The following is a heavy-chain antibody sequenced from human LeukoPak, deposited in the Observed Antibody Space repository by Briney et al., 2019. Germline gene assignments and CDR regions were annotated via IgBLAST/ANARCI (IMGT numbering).Heavy chain of an antibody. CDR3: ATDNSLGELSSNFDY. D-gene: IGHD3-16*02. CDR2: FDPEDGET. CDR1: GYTLTELS. V-gene: IGHV1-24*01. Sequence: GASVKVSCKVSGYTLTELSMHWVRQAPGKGLEWMGGFDPEDGETIYAQKFQGRVTMTEDTSTDTAYMELSSLRSEDTAVYYCATDNSLGELSSNFDYWGQGTLSPSPQ. J-gene: IGHJ4*02.